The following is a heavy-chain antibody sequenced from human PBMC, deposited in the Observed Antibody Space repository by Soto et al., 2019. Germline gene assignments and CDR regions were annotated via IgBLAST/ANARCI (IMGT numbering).Heavy chain of an antibody. CDR2: ISAYNGNT. J-gene: IGHJ5*02. D-gene: IGHD3-22*01. CDR1: GYTFTSYG. V-gene: IGHV1-18*01. CDR3: ARVPRGTNYYDSSGYYYGWFDP. Sequence: ASVKVSCKASGYTFTSYGISWVRQAPGQGLEWMGWISAYNGNTNYAQKLQGRVTMTTDTSTSTAYMERRSLRSDDTAVYYCARVPRGTNYYDSSGYYYGWFDPWGQGTLVTVSS.